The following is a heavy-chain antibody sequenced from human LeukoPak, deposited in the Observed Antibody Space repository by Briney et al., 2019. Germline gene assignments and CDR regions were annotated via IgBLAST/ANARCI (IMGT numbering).Heavy chain of an antibody. Sequence: SQTLSLTCDISGDSVSRNSAAWNWIRQSPSRGLEWLGRTYYRAQWFNDYAASVKGRISINPGTSKNQFSLQLNSVTPEDTAVYYCAEGMEIFDHWGQGTLVTVSS. V-gene: IGHV6-1*01. D-gene: IGHD2-8*01. J-gene: IGHJ4*02. CDR1: GDSVSRNSAA. CDR2: TYYRAQWFN. CDR3: AEGMEIFDH.